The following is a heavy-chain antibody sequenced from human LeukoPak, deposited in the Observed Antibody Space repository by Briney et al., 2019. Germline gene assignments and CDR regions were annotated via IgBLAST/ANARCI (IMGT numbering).Heavy chain of an antibody. CDR3: AREVYSSGSYDY. D-gene: IGHD3-22*01. Sequence: GGSLRLSCGVSGFTFSSYSMNWVRQAPGKGLEWVSFISSSSSYIYYADSVKGRFTISRDNAKNSLYLQMNSLRAEDTAVYYCAREVYSSGSYDYWGQGTLVTVSS. V-gene: IGHV3-21*01. CDR1: GFTFSSYS. J-gene: IGHJ4*02. CDR2: ISSSSSYI.